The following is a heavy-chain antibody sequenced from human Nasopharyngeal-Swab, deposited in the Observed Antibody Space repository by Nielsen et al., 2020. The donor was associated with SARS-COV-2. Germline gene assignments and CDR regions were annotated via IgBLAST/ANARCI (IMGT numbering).Heavy chain of an antibody. CDR3: ARDAGYSYGYSFDY. V-gene: IGHV1-69*10. CDR2: IIPILGIA. J-gene: IGHJ4*02. CDR1: GGTFSSYA. Sequence: SVNVSCKASGGTFSSYAISWVRQAPGQGLEWMGGIIPILGIANYAQKFQGRVTITADKSTSTAYMELSSLRSEDTAVYYCARDAGYSYGYSFDYWGQGTLVTVSS. D-gene: IGHD5-18*01.